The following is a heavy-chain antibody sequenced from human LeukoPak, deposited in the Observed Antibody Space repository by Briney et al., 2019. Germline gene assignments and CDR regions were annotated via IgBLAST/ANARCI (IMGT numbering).Heavy chain of an antibody. V-gene: IGHV3-9*01. CDR1: GFTFDDYA. CDR2: ISWNSGSI. J-gene: IGHJ3*02. Sequence: PGGSLRLSCAASGFTFDDYAMHWVRQAPGKGLEWVSGISWNSGSIGYAASVKGRSTISRDNAKNSLYLQMNSLRAEDTALYYCAKASTRWNAFDIWGQGTMVTVSS. CDR3: AKASTRWNAFDI. D-gene: IGHD3-3*01.